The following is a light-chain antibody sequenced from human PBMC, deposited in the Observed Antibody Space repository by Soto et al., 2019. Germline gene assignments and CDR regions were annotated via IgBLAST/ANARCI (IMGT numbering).Light chain of an antibody. Sequence: QSVLTQPASVSGSPGQSITISCTGTSSDIGGYNYVSWYQHHPGKAPKLIIYEVSDRPSGVSNRFSGSKSGNTASLTISGLQAEDEADYYCSSYGGNNNLVFGGGTKVTVL. CDR3: SSYGGNNNLV. V-gene: IGLV2-14*01. CDR1: SSDIGGYNY. J-gene: IGLJ2*01. CDR2: EVS.